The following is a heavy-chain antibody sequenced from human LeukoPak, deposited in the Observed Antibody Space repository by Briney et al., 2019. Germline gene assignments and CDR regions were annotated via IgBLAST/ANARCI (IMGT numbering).Heavy chain of an antibody. J-gene: IGHJ6*03. Sequence: GGSLRLSCAASGFTVSSNYMSWVRQAPGKGLEWVSVIYSGGSTYYADSVKGRFTISRDNSKNTLYLQMNSLRAEDTAVYYCAKGMVRGVIFRGTYYMDVWGKGTTVTISS. CDR1: GFTVSSNY. CDR3: AKGMVRGVIFRGTYYMDV. CDR2: IYSGGST. V-gene: IGHV3-53*05. D-gene: IGHD3-10*01.